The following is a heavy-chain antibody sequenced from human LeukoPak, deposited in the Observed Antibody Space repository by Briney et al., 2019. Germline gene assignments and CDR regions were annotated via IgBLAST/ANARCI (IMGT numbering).Heavy chain of an antibody. J-gene: IGHJ3*02. V-gene: IGHV4-59*01. D-gene: IGHD5-18*01. CDR1: GGSISSYY. CDR2: IYYSGST. CDR3: ARSGYSYGADAFDI. Sequence: SETLSLTCTVSGGSISSYYWSWIRQPPGKGLEWIGYIYYSGSTNYNPSLESRLTISVDTSKNQFSLKLSSVTAADTAVCYCARSGYSYGADAFDIWGQGTMVTVSS.